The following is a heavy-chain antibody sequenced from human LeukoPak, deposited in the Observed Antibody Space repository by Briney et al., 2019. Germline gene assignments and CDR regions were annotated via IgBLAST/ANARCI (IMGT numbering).Heavy chain of an antibody. CDR3: AGDRKSGNFLGEFDH. CDR1: GFTVSSNY. Sequence: GGSLRLSCAASGFTVSSNYMSWVRQAPGKGLGWVSVIYSGGSTYYADSVKGRFTTSRDNSKNTLYLQMNSLRAEDTAIYYRAGDRKSGNFLGEFDHWGLGTLVTVSS. V-gene: IGHV3-53*01. CDR2: IYSGGST. D-gene: IGHD1-26*01. J-gene: IGHJ5*02.